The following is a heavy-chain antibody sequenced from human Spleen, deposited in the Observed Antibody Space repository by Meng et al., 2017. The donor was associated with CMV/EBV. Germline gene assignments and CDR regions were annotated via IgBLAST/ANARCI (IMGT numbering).Heavy chain of an antibody. V-gene: IGHV3-53*01. D-gene: IGHD3-3*01. J-gene: IGHJ4*02. CDR1: GFTFSSYS. CDR3: ARFSDFWSGYQN. Sequence: GESLKISCPASGFTFSSYSMNWVRQAPGKGLEWVSVIYSGGSTYYADSVKGRFTISRDNSKNTLYLQMNSLRAEDTAVYYCARFSDFWSGYQNWGQGTLVTVSS. CDR2: IYSGGST.